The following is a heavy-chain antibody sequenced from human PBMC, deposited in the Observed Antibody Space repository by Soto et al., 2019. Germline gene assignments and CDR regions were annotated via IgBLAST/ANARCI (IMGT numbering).Heavy chain of an antibody. J-gene: IGHJ5*01. V-gene: IGHV1-69*01. CDR3: ARGVTGGTDDS. Sequence: QVQLEQSGAEVKKPESSVRVSCKASGGTFRSDAFTWVRQAPGQGLEWVGGIIPIFGKATYAQKFQDRVKFTADESTNTTYMELSSLRSEDAATYDCARGVTGGTDDSWGPGTLVTVSA. D-gene: IGHD1-26*01. CDR2: IIPIFGKA. CDR1: GGTFRSDA.